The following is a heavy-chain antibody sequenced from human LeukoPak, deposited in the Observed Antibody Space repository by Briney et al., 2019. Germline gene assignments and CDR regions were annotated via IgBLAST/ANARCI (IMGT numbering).Heavy chain of an antibody. CDR1: GGSISSYY. J-gene: IGHJ6*03. D-gene: IGHD3-10*01. Sequence: PPETLSLTCTVSGGSISSYYWSWIRQPAGKGLEWIGRIYTSGSTNYNPSLKSRVTMSVDTSKNQFSLKLSSVTAADTAVYYCARGLLWFGPRYYYYYMDVWGKGTTVTVSS. CDR3: ARGLLWFGPRYYYYYMDV. CDR2: IYTSGST. V-gene: IGHV4-4*07.